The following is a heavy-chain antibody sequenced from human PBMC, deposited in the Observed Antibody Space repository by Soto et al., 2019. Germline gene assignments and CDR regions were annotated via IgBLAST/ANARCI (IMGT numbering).Heavy chain of an antibody. D-gene: IGHD2-2*02. CDR2: INPSGGST. CDR3: ARRWEYCSSTSCYTGWFDP. Sequence: ASVKVSCKASGYTFTSYYMHWVRQAPGHGLEWMGIINPSGGSTSYAQRFQGRVTMTRDTSTSTVYMELSSLRSEDTAVYYCARRWEYCSSTSCYTGWFDPWGQGTLVTVSS. CDR1: GYTFTSYY. V-gene: IGHV1-46*01. J-gene: IGHJ5*02.